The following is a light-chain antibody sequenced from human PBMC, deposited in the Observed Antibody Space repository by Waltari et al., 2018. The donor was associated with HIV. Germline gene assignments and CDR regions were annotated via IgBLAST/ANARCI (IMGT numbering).Light chain of an antibody. CDR1: SLRSFF. V-gene: IGLV3-19*01. Sequence: SSELTQDPIVSVALGQTIKITCQGDSLRSFFANWYQHRPGQAPLLVVYGGNRRPSGIPDRFSASNSGNTSSLIISKSEAGDEADYFCHSRDTNGERYVFGGGTRVNVL. CDR3: HSRDTNGERYV. J-gene: IGLJ1*01. CDR2: GGN.